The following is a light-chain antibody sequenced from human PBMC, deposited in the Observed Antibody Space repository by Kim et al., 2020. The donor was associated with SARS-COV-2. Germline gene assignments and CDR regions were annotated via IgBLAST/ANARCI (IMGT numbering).Light chain of an antibody. Sequence: EIVLTQSPGTLSLSPGERATLSCRASQSVSSSYLAWYQQKPGQAPRLLNYGASSRATGIPDRFSGSGSGTDFTLTISRLEPEDFAVYYCQQYGSSPQGTFGPGTKVDIK. CDR2: GAS. V-gene: IGKV3-20*01. CDR1: QSVSSSY. J-gene: IGKJ3*01. CDR3: QQYGSSPQGT.